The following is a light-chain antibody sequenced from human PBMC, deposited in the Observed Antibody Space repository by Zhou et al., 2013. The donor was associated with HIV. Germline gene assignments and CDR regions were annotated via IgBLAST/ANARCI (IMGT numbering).Light chain of an antibody. Sequence: EIVLTQSPATLSLSPGERATLSCGASQSVSSSYLAWYQQKPGQAPRLLLYDASKRATGIPDRFSGSGSGSEFFLTINRLEAEDFAVFYCQQYATSLLTFGGGTKVEI. V-gene: IGKV3D-20*01. CDR3: QQYATSLLT. CDR1: QSVSSSY. CDR2: DAS. J-gene: IGKJ4*01.